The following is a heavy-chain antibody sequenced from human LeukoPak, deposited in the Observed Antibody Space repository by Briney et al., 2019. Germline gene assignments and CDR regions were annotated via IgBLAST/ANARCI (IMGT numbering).Heavy chain of an antibody. CDR2: ISWNSGSI. J-gene: IGHJ3*01. CDR3: ARDQEDDSSGYDPAEY. Sequence: GGSLRLSCAASGFTFDDYAMHWVRQAPGKGLEWVSGISWNSGSIGYADSVKGRFTISRDNAKNSLYLQMNSLRAEDTAVYYCARDQEDDSSGYDPAEYWGQGTMVTVSS. V-gene: IGHV3-9*01. D-gene: IGHD3-22*01. CDR1: GFTFDDYA.